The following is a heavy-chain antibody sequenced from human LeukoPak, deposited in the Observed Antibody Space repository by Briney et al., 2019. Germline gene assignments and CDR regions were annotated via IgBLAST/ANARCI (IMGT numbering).Heavy chain of an antibody. CDR3: ARSDLATITAGPFEY. V-gene: IGHV1-18*01. Sequence: GASVKVSCKASGYTFSTYGITWVRQARGQGLEWMGWISGHQGNTMYAQNFQGRVTMTIDTSTSTAYMDLRSLRSDDTAIYFCARSDLATITAGPFEYWGQGTLVAVSS. CDR1: GYTFSTYG. CDR2: ISGHQGNT. D-gene: IGHD5-12*01. J-gene: IGHJ4*02.